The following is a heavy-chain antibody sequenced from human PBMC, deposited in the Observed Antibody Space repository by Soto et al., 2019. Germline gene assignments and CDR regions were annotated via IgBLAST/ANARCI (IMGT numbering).Heavy chain of an antibody. V-gene: IGHV3-48*04. CDR1: TFIFSTYW. D-gene: IGHD3-10*01. CDR3: ARDPAGSGSYTWFDP. CDR2: ISSSGSTI. J-gene: IGHJ5*02. Sequence: PGGSLRLSCAAPTFIFSTYWMTWVRQAPGKGLEWVSYISSSGSTIYYADSVKGRFTISRDNAKNSLYLQMNSLRAEDTAVYYCARDPAGSGSYTWFDPWGQGTLVTVSS.